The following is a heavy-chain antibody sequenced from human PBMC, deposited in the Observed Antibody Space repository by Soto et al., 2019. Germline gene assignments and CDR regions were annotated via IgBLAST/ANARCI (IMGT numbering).Heavy chain of an antibody. Sequence: PSETLSLTCTVSGGSISSGDYYWSWIRQPPGKGLEWIGYIYYSGSTYYNPSLKSRVTISVDTSKNQFSLKLSSVTAADTAVYYCARYYDFWSGYCWLDPWGQGTLVTVSS. D-gene: IGHD3-3*01. CDR1: GGSISSGDYY. CDR3: ARYYDFWSGYCWLDP. V-gene: IGHV4-30-4*01. CDR2: IYYSGST. J-gene: IGHJ5*02.